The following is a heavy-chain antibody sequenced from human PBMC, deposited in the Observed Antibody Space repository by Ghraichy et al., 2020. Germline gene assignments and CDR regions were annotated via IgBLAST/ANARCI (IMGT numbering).Heavy chain of an antibody. V-gene: IGHV3-30-3*01. J-gene: IGHJ6*02. CDR3: ARDNYYYGMDV. CDR2: ISYDGSNK. CDR1: GFTFSSYA. Sequence: GGSLRLSCAASGFTFSSYAMHWVRQAPGKGLEWVAVISYDGSNKYYADSVKGRFTISRDNSKNTLYLQMNSLRAEDTAVYYCARDNYYYGMDVWGQGTTVTVSS.